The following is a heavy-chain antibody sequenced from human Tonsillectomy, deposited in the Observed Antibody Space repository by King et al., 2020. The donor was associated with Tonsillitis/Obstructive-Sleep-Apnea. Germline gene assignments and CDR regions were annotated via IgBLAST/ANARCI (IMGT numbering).Heavy chain of an antibody. V-gene: IGHV3-33*06. CDR3: AKEKAAAHYYFDY. CDR1: GFSFSTYG. D-gene: IGHD6-25*01. CDR2: IWYDGSKK. J-gene: IGHJ4*02. Sequence: VQLVESGGGVVQPGRSLRLSCAASGFSFSTYGMHWVRQAPGKGLEWVAVIWYDGSKKYYADPVKGRFTVSRDNSKNTLYLQMNSLRAEDTAIYYCAKEKAAAHYYFDYWGQGTLVTVSS.